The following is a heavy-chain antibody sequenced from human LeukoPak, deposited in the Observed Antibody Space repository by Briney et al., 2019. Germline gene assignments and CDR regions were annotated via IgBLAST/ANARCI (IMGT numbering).Heavy chain of an antibody. V-gene: IGHV3-23*01. Sequence: GGSLRLSCAASGFTFSNYAMSWVRQAPGKGLEWVSSISGSGGTRYYADSVRGRFTISRDNPKNTLDLQMNSLRAEDTAVYYCAKGPAAVAGYYSDHWSQGALVTVSS. CDR1: GFTFSNYA. CDR2: ISGSGGTR. D-gene: IGHD6-19*01. J-gene: IGHJ4*02. CDR3: AKGPAAVAGYYSDH.